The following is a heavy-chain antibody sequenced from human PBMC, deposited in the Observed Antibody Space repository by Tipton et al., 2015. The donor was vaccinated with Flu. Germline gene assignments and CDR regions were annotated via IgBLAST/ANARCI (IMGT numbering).Heavy chain of an antibody. V-gene: IGHV4-38-2*01. J-gene: IGHJ4*02. Sequence: TLSLTCAVSGFSIRSDYYWGWIRQPPGRGLEWIGNINHSGTTNYNPSLKSRVTVSVDTSKNQFSLKLRSVTAADTAVYYCARGTGDADTYFDSWGQGALVTVSS. CDR3: ARGTGDADTYFDS. D-gene: IGHD1-1*01. CDR2: INHSGTT. CDR1: GFSIRSDYY.